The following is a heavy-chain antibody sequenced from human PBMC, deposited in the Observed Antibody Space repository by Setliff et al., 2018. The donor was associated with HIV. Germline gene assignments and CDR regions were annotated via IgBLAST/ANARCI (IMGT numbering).Heavy chain of an antibody. J-gene: IGHJ4*02. V-gene: IGHV4-4*07. CDR1: GDSITSRPY. D-gene: IGHD3-10*01. Sequence: PSETLSLTCTVSGDSITSRPYWTWVRQPAGKGLEWIGRIYTSGSTNYNPSPKSRVSMSIDTSDNQFSLNLNSVTAADTAVYYCAGEFAYWGQGALVTVSS. CDR3: AGEFAY. CDR2: IYTSGST.